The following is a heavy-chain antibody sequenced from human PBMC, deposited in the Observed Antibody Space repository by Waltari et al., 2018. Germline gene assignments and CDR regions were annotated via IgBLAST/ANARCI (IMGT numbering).Heavy chain of an antibody. D-gene: IGHD6-19*01. Sequence: QVQLVQSGAEVKKPGASVKVSCKASGYTFTGYYMHWVQQAPGQGLEWRGRINPNIGGTNYAQKFQGRVTMTRDTSISTAYMELSRLRSDDTAVYYCASGPGIAVAVFYWGQGTLVTVSS. CDR2: INPNIGGT. J-gene: IGHJ4*02. CDR1: GYTFTGYY. CDR3: ASGPGIAVAVFY. V-gene: IGHV1-2*06.